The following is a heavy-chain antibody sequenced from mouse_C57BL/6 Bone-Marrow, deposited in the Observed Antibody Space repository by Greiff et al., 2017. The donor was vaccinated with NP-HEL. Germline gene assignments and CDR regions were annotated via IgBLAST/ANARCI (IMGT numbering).Heavy chain of an antibody. CDR3: ARQGTD. J-gene: IGHJ2*01. V-gene: IGHV5-6*01. CDR1: GFTFSSYG. Sequence: EVQGVESGGDLVKPGGSLKLSCAASGFTFSSYGMSWVRQTPDKRLEWVATISSGGSYTYYPDSVKGRFTISRDNAKNTLYLQMSSLKSEDTAMYYCARQGTDWGQGTTLTVSS. D-gene: IGHD2-14*01. CDR2: ISSGGSYT.